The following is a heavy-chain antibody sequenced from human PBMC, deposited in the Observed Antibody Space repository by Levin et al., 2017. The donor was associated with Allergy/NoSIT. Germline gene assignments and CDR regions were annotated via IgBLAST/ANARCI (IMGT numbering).Heavy chain of an antibody. CDR3: ARGSVTTTSYWYFDL. CDR1: GGSISSGGYS. CDR2: IYHSGST. J-gene: IGHJ2*01. Sequence: SETLSLTCAVSGGSISSGGYSWSWIRQPPGTGLEWIGYIYHSGSTYYNPSLKSRVTISVDRSKNQFSLKLRSVTAADTAVYYCARGSVTTTSYWYFDLWGRGTLVTVSS. D-gene: IGHD4-17*01. V-gene: IGHV4-30-2*01.